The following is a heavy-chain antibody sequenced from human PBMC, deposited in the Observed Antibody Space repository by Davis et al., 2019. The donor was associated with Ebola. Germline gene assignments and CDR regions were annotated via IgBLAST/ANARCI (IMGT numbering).Heavy chain of an antibody. CDR2: INRDSSVI. D-gene: IGHD1-1*01. V-gene: IGHV3-48*01. Sequence: PGGSLRLSCAASGSPFRDYSMTWVRQVPGKGLEWLSYINRDSSVIFYAESVEGRFTVSRDNAKQSLYLQMNSLRAEDTAVYYCVRDPVSGKYKGLCLDFWGQGTLVTVSS. CDR3: VRDPVSGKYKGLCLDF. J-gene: IGHJ4*02. CDR1: GSPFRDYS.